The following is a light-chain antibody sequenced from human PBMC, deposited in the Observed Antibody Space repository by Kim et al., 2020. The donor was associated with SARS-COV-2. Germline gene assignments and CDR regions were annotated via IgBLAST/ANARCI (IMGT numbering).Light chain of an antibody. CDR3: QSYDSSLTGSV. Sequence: QRITISCTGNSANLGANYDVHWYELLPGTAPTLLIYGNTNRPSGVPARFSCAKAGSAASLAITALQAEDEADYFCQSYDSSLTGSVFGGGTKVTVL. J-gene: IGLJ3*02. V-gene: IGLV1-40*01. CDR2: GNT. CDR1: SANLGANYD.